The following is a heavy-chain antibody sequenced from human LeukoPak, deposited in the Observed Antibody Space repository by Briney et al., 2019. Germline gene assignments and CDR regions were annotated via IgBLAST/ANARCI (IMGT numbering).Heavy chain of an antibody. V-gene: IGHV3-21*01. Sequence: PGGSLRLSCAASGFTVSSNYMSWVRQAPGKGLERVSSISSSSSYIYYADSVKGRFTISRDNAKNSLYLQMNSLRAEDTAAYYCARDSLRAYCGGDCYSAFDIWGQGTMVTVSS. J-gene: IGHJ3*02. CDR1: GFTVSSNY. CDR3: ARDSLRAYCGGDCYSAFDI. D-gene: IGHD2-21*02. CDR2: ISSSSSYI.